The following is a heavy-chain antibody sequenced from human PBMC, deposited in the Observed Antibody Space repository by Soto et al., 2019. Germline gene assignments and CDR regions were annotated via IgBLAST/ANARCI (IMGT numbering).Heavy chain of an antibody. Sequence: EVQLVESGGGLVQPGRSLRLSCAASGFTFRSYEVNWVRQAPGKGLEWVSHISPSGSTTYYADSVKGRFTISRDNAKNSLFLQMNSLRVADTALYYCARGYSSCWSRGGYFDYWGQGTLVTVSS. CDR1: GFTFRSYE. V-gene: IGHV3-48*03. J-gene: IGHJ4*02. CDR3: ARGYSSCWSRGGYFDY. CDR2: ISPSGSTT. D-gene: IGHD6-19*01.